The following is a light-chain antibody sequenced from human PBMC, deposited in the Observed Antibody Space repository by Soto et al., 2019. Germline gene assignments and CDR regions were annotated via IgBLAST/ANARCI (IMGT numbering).Light chain of an antibody. CDR1: SSDVGGSNY. V-gene: IGLV2-14*01. Sequence: QSALTQPASVSGSPGQSITISCTGTSSDVGGSNYVSWYQQHPGKAPKLMIYDVSNRPSGVSNRFSGSKSGNTASLTISGLQTEDEAEYYCSSYTSSTTGVFGGGTKLTVL. CDR3: SSYTSSTTGV. J-gene: IGLJ2*01. CDR2: DVS.